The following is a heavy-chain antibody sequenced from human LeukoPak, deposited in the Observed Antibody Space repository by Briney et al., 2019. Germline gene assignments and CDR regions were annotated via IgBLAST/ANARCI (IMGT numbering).Heavy chain of an antibody. CDR1: GFTFSTYE. CDR3: ARRSAAKDAFDF. CDR2: ISHSGSTI. D-gene: IGHD6-25*01. Sequence: GGSLRLSCAASGFTFSTYEMNWVRQAPGKGLEWVSYISHSGSTIYYADSVRGRFTISRDNAKNTLCLQMNSLRAEDTAVYYCARRSAAKDAFDFWGQGTMVTVSS. V-gene: IGHV3-48*03. J-gene: IGHJ3*01.